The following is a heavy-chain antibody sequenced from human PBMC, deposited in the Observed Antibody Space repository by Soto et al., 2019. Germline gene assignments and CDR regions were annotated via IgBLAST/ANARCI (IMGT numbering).Heavy chain of an antibody. CDR2: MNPNSGNT. Sequence: ASVKVSCKASGYTFTSYDINWVRQATGHGLEWMGWMNPNSGNTVYAQKFQGRVTMTRDTSISTAYMELSSLRSEDTAVYYCARVGAYCVSTSCHDYWGQGTLVTVSS. CDR1: GYTFTSYD. CDR3: ARVGAYCVSTSCHDY. D-gene: IGHD2-2*01. V-gene: IGHV1-8*01. J-gene: IGHJ4*02.